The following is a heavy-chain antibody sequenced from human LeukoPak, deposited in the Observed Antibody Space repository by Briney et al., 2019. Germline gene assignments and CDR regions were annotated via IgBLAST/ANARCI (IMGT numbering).Heavy chain of an antibody. V-gene: IGHV3-30*02. J-gene: IGHJ6*03. CDR2: IRYDGSNK. CDR1: GFTFSSYG. D-gene: IGHD3-22*01. Sequence: PGGSLRLSCAASGFTFSSYGMHWVRQAPGKGLEWVAFIRYDGSNKYYADSVRGRFTISRDNSKNTLYLQMNSLRAEDTAVYYCAKGGKDYYDIVRFWYYYYMDVWGKGTTVTVSS. CDR3: AKGGKDYYDIVRFWYYYYMDV.